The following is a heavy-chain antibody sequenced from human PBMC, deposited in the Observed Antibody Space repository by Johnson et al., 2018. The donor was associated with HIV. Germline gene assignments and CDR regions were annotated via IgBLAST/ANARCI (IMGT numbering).Heavy chain of an antibody. CDR2: ITSSGTSS. J-gene: IGHJ3*02. Sequence: QVQLVESGGGLVKPGGSLRLSCAASGFTFSDYYMIWIRQAPGKGLEWLSYITSSGTSSYYADSVKGRLTISRDNAKNSLYLQMNSLRAEDTGVYFCARAINDAFDIWGQGTMVTVSP. CDR3: ARAINDAFDI. V-gene: IGHV3-11*04. CDR1: GFTFSDYY.